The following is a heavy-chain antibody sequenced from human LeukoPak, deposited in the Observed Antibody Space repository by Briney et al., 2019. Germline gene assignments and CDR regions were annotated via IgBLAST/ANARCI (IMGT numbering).Heavy chain of an antibody. CDR1: GFTFSNAW. D-gene: IGHD3-9*01. V-gene: IGHV3-15*01. J-gene: IGHJ4*02. CDR2: IKSKTDGGTT. CDR3: TTLLGPYYDILTGYYKYSFDY. Sequence: GGSLRLSCAASGFTFSNAWMNWARQAPGKGLEWVGRIKSKTDGGTTDYAAPVKGRFTISRDDSKNTLYLQMNSLQTEDTAVYYCTTLLGPYYDILTGYYKYSFDYWGQGTLVTVSS.